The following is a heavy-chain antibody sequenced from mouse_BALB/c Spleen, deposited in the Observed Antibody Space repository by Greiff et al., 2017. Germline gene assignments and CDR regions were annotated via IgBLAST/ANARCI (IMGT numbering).Heavy chain of an antibody. Sequence: EVKLQESGGGLVQPGGSRKLSCAASGFTFSSFGMHWVRQAPEKGLEWVAYISSGSSTIYYADTVKGRFTISRDNPKNTLFLQMTSLRSEDTAMYYCASFDYDVGYAMDDWGQGTSVTVSS. J-gene: IGHJ4*01. CDR2: ISSGSSTI. CDR3: ASFDYDVGYAMDD. V-gene: IGHV5-17*02. D-gene: IGHD2-4*01. CDR1: GFTFSSFG.